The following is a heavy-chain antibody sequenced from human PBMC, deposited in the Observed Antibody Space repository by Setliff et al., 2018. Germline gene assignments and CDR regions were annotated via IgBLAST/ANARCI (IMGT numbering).Heavy chain of an antibody. CDR2: IKGDDSEK. CDR1: GFNFNKYW. J-gene: IGHJ3*01. V-gene: IGHV3-7*04. Sequence: GGSLRLSCTVYGFNFNKYWMSWVRQAPGKGLEWVANIKGDDSEKYYVDSVKGRFTVSRDNVKNSLFLQMDSLRVDDTAVYYCGRAGKPYAIDVWGQGTMVTVSS. CDR3: GRAGKPYAIDV.